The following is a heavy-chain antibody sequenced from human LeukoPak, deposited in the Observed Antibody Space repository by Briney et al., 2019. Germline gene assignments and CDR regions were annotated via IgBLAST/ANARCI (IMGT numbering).Heavy chain of an antibody. D-gene: IGHD5-12*01. CDR3: ARDSGYSRFFDY. CDR1: GGSISSGVSY. V-gene: IGHV4-31*03. CDR2: IYYSGST. Sequence: PSETLSLTCTVSGGSISSGVSYWTWIRQHPGKGLEWIGYIYYSGSTYYNPSLKSRVTISVDTSKKQFSLNLSSVTAADTAVYYCARDSGYSRFFDYWGQGTLVTVSS. J-gene: IGHJ4*02.